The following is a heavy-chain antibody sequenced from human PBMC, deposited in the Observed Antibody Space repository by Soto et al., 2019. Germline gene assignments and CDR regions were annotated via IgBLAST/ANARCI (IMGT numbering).Heavy chain of an antibody. J-gene: IGHJ6*02. CDR2: ISYDGTNK. D-gene: IGHD2-15*01. V-gene: IGHV3-30*18. Sequence: QVQLVESGGGVVQPGRSLRLSCAASGFTFSTYGMHWVRQGPGKGLEWVAVISYDGTNKYYADSVRGQFTISRDNSKNTLYLQMSRLRTEDTAVYYCAKDRSRVARPASYGMDVWGQGTTVTVSS. CDR1: GFTFSTYG. CDR3: AKDRSRVARPASYGMDV.